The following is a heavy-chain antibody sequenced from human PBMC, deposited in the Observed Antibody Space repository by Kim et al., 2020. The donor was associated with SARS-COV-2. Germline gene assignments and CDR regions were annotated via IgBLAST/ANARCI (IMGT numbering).Heavy chain of an antibody. Sequence: ASVKVSCKTSGYTFTSFGMNWVRQAPGRGLEWMGWISANTGNPTYAQGFTGRVVFSLDTSVSTAYLQISSLKPEDTAVYYCARGPDFWGQGTLVTVAS. D-gene: IGHD3-3*01. J-gene: IGHJ4*02. CDR3: ARGPDF. V-gene: IGHV7-4-1*02. CDR1: GYTFTSFG. CDR2: ISANTGNP.